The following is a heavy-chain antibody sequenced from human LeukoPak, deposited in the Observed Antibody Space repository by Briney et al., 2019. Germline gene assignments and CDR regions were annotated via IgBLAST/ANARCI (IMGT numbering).Heavy chain of an antibody. CDR3: ARDLEVPAAITSGYYYGMDV. CDR2: ISYDGSNK. Sequence: GGSLRLSCAASGFTFSSYAVHWVRQAPGKGLEWVAVISYDGSNKYYADSVKGRFTISRDNSKNTLYLQMNSLRAEDTAVYYCARDLEVPAAITSGYYYGMDVWGQGTTVTVSS. V-gene: IGHV3-30-3*01. J-gene: IGHJ6*02. D-gene: IGHD2-2*02. CDR1: GFTFSSYA.